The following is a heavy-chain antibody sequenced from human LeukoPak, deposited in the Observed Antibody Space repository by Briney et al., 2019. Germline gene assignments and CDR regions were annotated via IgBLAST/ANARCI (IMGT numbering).Heavy chain of an antibody. D-gene: IGHD4-17*01. Sequence: ASVKVSCKASGYTFTGYYMHWVRQAPGQGLEWMGWINPNSGGTDYAQKFQGRVTMTWDTSISTAYMELSRLRSDDTAVYYCARGDDNGDYEAIDWGQGTLVTVSS. CDR3: ARGDDNGDYEAID. CDR2: INPNSGGT. J-gene: IGHJ4*02. CDR1: GYTFTGYY. V-gene: IGHV1-2*02.